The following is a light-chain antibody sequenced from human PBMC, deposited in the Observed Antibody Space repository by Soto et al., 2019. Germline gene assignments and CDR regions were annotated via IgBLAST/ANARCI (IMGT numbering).Light chain of an antibody. J-gene: IGLJ2*01. V-gene: IGLV2-8*01. CDR3: TSYAGNNNLV. CDR1: SSDY. CDR2: EVI. Sequence: QSVLTQPPSASGSPGQSVTISCTGTSSDYVSWYQQHPGKAPKLLIYEVIKRTSGVPDRFSGSKSGNTASLTVSGLQAEDEADYHCTSYAGNNNLVFGGGTKLTVL.